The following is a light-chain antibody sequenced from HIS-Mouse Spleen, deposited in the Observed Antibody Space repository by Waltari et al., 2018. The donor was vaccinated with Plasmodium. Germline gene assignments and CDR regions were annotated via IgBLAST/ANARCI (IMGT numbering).Light chain of an antibody. CDR3: YSTDSSGNHRV. V-gene: IGLV3-10*01. Sequence: SYELTQPPSVSVSPGQTARITCSGDALPRKYAYWYQQKSGQAPVLVIYECSKRPSGIPERFSGSSSGTMATLTISGDQVGDEADYYCYSTDSSGNHRVFGGGTKLTVL. J-gene: IGLJ3*02. CDR1: ALPRKY. CDR2: ECS.